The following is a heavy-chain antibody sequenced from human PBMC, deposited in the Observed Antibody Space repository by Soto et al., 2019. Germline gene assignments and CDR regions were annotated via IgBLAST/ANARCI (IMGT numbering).Heavy chain of an antibody. V-gene: IGHV4-34*01. D-gene: IGHD3-3*01. CDR2: INHSGST. Sequence: SETLSLTCAVYGGSLSGYYWSWIRQPPGKGLEWIGEINHSGSTNYNPSLKSRVTISVDTSKNQFSLKLSSVTAADTAVYYCARAGIFLEWLFNWFDPWGKGTRVTVSS. J-gene: IGHJ5*02. CDR1: GGSLSGYY. CDR3: ARAGIFLEWLFNWFDP.